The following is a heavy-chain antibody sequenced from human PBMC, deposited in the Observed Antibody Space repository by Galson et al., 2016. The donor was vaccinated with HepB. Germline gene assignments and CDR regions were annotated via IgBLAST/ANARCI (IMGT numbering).Heavy chain of an antibody. Sequence: CAISGDSVSSSNAAWNWIRQSPSRGLEWLGRTYFRSTWSSDYAASVRSRLTIQSDMSKNQFSLHLSSTTPDDTAVYYCARETATQHECYFEFWGHGTQVTGSS. CDR2: TYFRSTWSS. D-gene: IGHD1-1*01. CDR3: ARETATQHECYFEF. CDR1: GDSVSSSNAA. J-gene: IGHJ4*01. V-gene: IGHV6-1*01.